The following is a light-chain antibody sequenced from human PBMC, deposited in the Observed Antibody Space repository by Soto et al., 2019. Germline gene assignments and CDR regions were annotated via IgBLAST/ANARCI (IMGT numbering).Light chain of an antibody. J-gene: IGKJ5*01. CDR3: QQYNTWPLIT. Sequence: EIVLTQSPGTLSLSPGERATLSCRASQSVTGRYLAWYQQKPGQAPWLLIYGASNRATGVPDRFSGSGSGTDFTLTISRLEPDDFAVYYCQQYNTWPLITFGPGTRLDIK. CDR2: GAS. V-gene: IGKV3-20*01. CDR1: QSVTGRY.